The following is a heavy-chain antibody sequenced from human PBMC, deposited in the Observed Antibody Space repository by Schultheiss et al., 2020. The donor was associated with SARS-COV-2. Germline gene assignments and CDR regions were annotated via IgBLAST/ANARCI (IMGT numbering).Heavy chain of an antibody. V-gene: IGHV3-15*01. J-gene: IGHJ6*02. CDR1: GFTFSNAW. Sequence: GGSLRLSCAASGFTFSNAWMSWVRQAPGKGLEWVGRIKSKTDGGTTDYAAPVKGRFTISRDDSKNTLYLQMNSLKTEDTAVYYCTTDAFSSGWDYYYYGMDVWGQGTTVTVSS. CDR3: TTDAFSSGWDYYYYGMDV. CDR2: IKSKTDGGTT. D-gene: IGHD6-19*01.